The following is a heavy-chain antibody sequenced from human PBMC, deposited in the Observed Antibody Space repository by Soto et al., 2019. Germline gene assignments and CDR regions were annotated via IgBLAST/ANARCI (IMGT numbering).Heavy chain of an antibody. CDR2: IWYDGSNK. Sequence: GGSLRLSCAASGFTFSSYGMHWVRQAPGKGLEWVAVIWYDGSNKYYADSVKGRFTISRDNSKNTLYLQMNSLRAEDTAVYYCARDDAYGSGSFFLDFPPRRYMDVWGKGTTVTVSS. J-gene: IGHJ6*03. D-gene: IGHD3-10*01. CDR1: GFTFSSYG. V-gene: IGHV3-33*01. CDR3: ARDDAYGSGSFFLDFPPRRYMDV.